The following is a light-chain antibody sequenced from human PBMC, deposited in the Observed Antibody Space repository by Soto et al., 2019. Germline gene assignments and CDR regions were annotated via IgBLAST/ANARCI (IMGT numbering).Light chain of an antibody. CDR1: NSDVGNYNL. J-gene: IGLJ3*02. Sequence: HSVLTQPASVSGSPGQSITISCTGTNSDVGNYNLVSWYQQHPGKAPKLIIYEVNKRPSGVSNRFSGSKSGTTASLTLSGLQADDEADYYCCSFAGTSTYWVFGGGTQLTVL. V-gene: IGLV2-23*02. CDR3: CSFAGTSTYWV. CDR2: EVN.